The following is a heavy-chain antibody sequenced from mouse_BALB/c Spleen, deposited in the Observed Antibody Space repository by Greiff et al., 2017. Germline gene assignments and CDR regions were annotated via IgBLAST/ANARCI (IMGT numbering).Heavy chain of an antibody. J-gene: IGHJ2*01. CDR3: ASEGYGNYGFDY. Sequence: VQLKQSGAELVKPGASVKLSCTASGFNIKDTYMHWVKQRPEQGLEWIGRIDPANGNTKYDPKFQGKATITADTSSNTAYLQLSSLTSEDTAVYYCASEGYGNYGFDYWGQGTTLTGSS. V-gene: IGHV14-3*02. CDR1: GFNIKDTY. D-gene: IGHD2-1*01. CDR2: IDPANGNT.